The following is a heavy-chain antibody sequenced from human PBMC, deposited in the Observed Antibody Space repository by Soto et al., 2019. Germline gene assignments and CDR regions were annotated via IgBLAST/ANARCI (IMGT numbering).Heavy chain of an antibody. CDR1: RVAFSKFI. CDR3: GRGRSGQIVVFY. CDR2: IIPIFGTA. Sequence: SVKVSCKASRVAFSKFIVTWVRQAPGLGLEWVGGIIPIFGTANYAQKFQGRVTMTRDMSITTVYMELNNLSPDDTAVYYCGRGRSGQIVVFYWGQGTPVTVSS. D-gene: IGHD1-26*01. J-gene: IGHJ4*02. V-gene: IGHV1-69*05.